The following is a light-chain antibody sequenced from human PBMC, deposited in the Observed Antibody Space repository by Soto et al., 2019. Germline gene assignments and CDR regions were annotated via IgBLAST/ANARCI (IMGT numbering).Light chain of an antibody. CDR3: LQDYNSPFT. CDR2: AAS. Sequence: AIQMTQSPSSLSASVGDRVTITCRASQGIRNDLGWYQQKPGKAPKLLIYAASSLQSGVPARFSGSGSGTDFTLTISRLQPEDFATYYCLQDYNSPFTFGPGTKVDIK. CDR1: QGIRND. J-gene: IGKJ3*01. V-gene: IGKV1-6*01.